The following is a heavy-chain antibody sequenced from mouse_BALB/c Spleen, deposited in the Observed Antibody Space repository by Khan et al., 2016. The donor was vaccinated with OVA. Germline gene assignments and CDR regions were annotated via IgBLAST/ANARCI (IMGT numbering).Heavy chain of an antibody. CDR3: ARRGLRWDFDY. D-gene: IGHD1-1*01. CDR1: GYTFINYW. CDR2: INPSTAYT. J-gene: IGHJ2*01. Sequence: VQLKESGAELAKPGASVKMSCKASGYTFINYWILWVKQRPGQGLEWIGYINPSTAYTEYNQNFKDKATLTADKSSRLAYMQLSSLTSEDSAVYYCARRGLRWDFDYGGQGTTLTVSS. V-gene: IGHV1-7*01.